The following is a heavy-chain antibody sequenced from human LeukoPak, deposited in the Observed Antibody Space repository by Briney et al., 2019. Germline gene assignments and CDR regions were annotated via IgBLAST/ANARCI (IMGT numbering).Heavy chain of an antibody. Sequence: PSETLSLTCTFSGGSISSYYWSWIRQPAGKGLEWIGRIHTSGSTNYNPSLKSRVTMSVDTSKNQFSLKPSSVTAVDTAVYYCARDRYYYGSGSYPYMDVWGKGTTVTTSS. CDR2: IHTSGST. J-gene: IGHJ6*03. V-gene: IGHV4-4*07. CDR3: ARDRYYYGSGSYPYMDV. D-gene: IGHD3-10*01. CDR1: GGSISSYY.